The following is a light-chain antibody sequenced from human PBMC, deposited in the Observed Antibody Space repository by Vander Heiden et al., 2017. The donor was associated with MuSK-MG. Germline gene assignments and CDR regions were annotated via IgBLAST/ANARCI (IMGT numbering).Light chain of an antibody. CDR1: RFGNKF. J-gene: IGLJ1*01. Sequence: SYELPHPPSASVSPGQTASIPCSGDRFGNKFVCWYQQRPGQSPVLVIYQDTKRPSGIPERFSGSNSGNTATLTISGTQALDEADYYCQAWDRTTGVFGTGTKVTVL. V-gene: IGLV3-1*01. CDR3: QAWDRTTGV. CDR2: QDT.